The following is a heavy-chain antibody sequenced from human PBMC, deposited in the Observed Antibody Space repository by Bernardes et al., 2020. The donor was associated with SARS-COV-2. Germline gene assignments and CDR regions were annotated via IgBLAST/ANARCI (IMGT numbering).Heavy chain of an antibody. D-gene: IGHD3-22*01. Sequence: GGSLRLSCAASGFTFNDSAMHWVRQAPGKGLEWVSLISGDGGSTYYADSVKGRFTISRDNSKNSLYLQMNSLRTEDTALYYCAKDKVYDSSARGTFDYWGQGTLVTVAA. CDR2: ISGDGGST. V-gene: IGHV3-43*02. CDR1: GFTFNDSA. CDR3: AKDKVYDSSARGTFDY. J-gene: IGHJ4*02.